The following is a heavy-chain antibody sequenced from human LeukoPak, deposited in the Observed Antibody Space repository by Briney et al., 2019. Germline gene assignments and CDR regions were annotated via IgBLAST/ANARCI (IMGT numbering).Heavy chain of an antibody. CDR2: ISSSSSYI. D-gene: IGHD1-14*01. Sequence: GGSLRLSCAASGFTFSSYSMNWVRQAPGKGLEWVSSISSSSSYIYYADSVKGRFTISRDNAKNSLYLQMNSLRAEDTAVYYCARDRPTASRKNWFDPWGQGTLVTVSS. CDR1: GFTFSSYS. CDR3: ARDRPTASRKNWFDP. V-gene: IGHV3-21*01. J-gene: IGHJ5*02.